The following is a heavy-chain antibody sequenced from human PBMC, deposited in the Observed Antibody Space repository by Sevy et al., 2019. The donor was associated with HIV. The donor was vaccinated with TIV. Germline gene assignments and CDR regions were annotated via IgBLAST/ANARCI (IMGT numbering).Heavy chain of an antibody. CDR1: GFTFSNYA. D-gene: IGHD2-15*01. CDR3: AREDFVFGNYYGMDV. Sequence: GGSLRLSCAASGFTFSNYAMHWVRQAPGKGLEWVAVISYDGSNKYYADSVKGRFTISRDNSKNTLYLQMNSLRAEDTAVYYCAREDFVFGNYYGMDVWGQGTTVTVSS. J-gene: IGHJ6*02. V-gene: IGHV3-30-3*01. CDR2: ISYDGSNK.